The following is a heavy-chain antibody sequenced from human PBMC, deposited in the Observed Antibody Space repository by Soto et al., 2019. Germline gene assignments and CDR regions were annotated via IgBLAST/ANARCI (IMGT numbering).Heavy chain of an antibody. CDR3: ARLGYCSGGRCYIAHHFDY. Sequence: QVQLQESGPGLVEPSETLSLTCTVSGASISSYHWSWVRQPPGKGLEWIGYISHSGTTNYNPSLKSRVTISPDTSKNQFSLKLTSVTAADTAVYFCARLGYCSGGRCYIAHHFDYWGQGTLVTVSS. CDR1: GASISSYH. V-gene: IGHV4-59*08. CDR2: ISHSGTT. D-gene: IGHD2-15*01. J-gene: IGHJ4*02.